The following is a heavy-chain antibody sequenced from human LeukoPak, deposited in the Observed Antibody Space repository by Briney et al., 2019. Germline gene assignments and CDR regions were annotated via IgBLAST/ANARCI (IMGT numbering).Heavy chain of an antibody. D-gene: IGHD3-3*02. CDR2: IYYSGDS. CDR3: ARHAFAGSFDN. Sequence: SETLSLTCTVSGGSLSNYYWSWVRQPPGKGLEWIGYIYYSGDSNYNPSLKSRVTISLDTSKNQFSLNLSSVTAADTAVYYCARHAFAGSFDNWGQGTLVTVSS. CDR1: GGSLSNYY. J-gene: IGHJ4*02. V-gene: IGHV4-59*08.